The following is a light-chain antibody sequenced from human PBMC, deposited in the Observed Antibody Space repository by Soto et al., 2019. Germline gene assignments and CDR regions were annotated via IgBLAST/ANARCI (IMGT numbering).Light chain of an antibody. CDR3: AAWDDSLSAYVV. V-gene: IGLV1-47*01. CDR1: SSNIGSNY. J-gene: IGLJ2*01. CDR2: RNN. Sequence: QSVLTQPPSASGTPGQRITISCSGSSSNIGSNYVYWYQQLPGTATKLLIYRNNQRPSGVPDRFSGSKSGTSASLAISGLRSEDEDDYYCAAWDDSLSAYVVFGGGTKVTVL.